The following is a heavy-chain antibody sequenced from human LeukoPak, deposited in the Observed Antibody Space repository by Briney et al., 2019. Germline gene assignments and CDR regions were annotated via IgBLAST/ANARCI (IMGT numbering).Heavy chain of an antibody. V-gene: IGHV3-23*01. CDR3: AKALTAAYYFDY. Sequence: PGGSLRLSCAVSGFTFSNYAMTWVRQAPGKGLEWVSTVSYSGTSTYYADSVEGRFTISRDNSKNTLSLQMSGLRAEDTAVYYCAKALTAAYYFDYWGQGTLVTVSS. CDR1: GFTFSNYA. D-gene: IGHD2-21*02. CDR2: VSYSGTST. J-gene: IGHJ4*02.